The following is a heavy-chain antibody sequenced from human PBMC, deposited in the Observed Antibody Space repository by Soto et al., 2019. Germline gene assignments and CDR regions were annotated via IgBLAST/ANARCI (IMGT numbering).Heavy chain of an antibody. V-gene: IGHV4-31*03. D-gene: IGHD2-21*02. CDR1: GGSISSGGYY. CDR3: ARICSGDCHNGMDV. CDR2: IYYSGST. Sequence: QVQLQESGPGLVKPSQTLSLTYTVSGGSISSGGYYWSWIRQHPGKGLEWIGYIYYSGSTDYNPSGKCRVTLSVDTSNKTFSLKRSSVPAADTAVYYCARICSGDCHNGMDVWGQGTTVTVSS. J-gene: IGHJ6*02.